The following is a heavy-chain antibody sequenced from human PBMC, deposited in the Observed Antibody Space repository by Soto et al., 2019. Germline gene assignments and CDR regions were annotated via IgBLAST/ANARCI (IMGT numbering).Heavy chain of an antibody. CDR1: GFTFSDFA. CDR3: AKLRGDGWHFHY. J-gene: IGHJ4*02. D-gene: IGHD6-19*01. V-gene: IGHV3-23*01. Sequence: EVQVLESGGGLVQPGGSLRLSCVASGFTFSDFAMSWLRQAPGKGLEWVSSISGSGDTIYYTDSVKGRFTISRDNSNNTLYLQMHSLRADDTAEYFCAKLRGDGWHFHYWGQGTLVAGSS. CDR2: ISGSGDTI.